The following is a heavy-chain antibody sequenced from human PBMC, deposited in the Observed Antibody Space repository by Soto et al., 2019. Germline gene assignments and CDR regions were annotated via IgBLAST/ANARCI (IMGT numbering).Heavy chain of an antibody. CDR3: VSGGFWRWLETDY. J-gene: IGHJ4*02. Sequence: QVQLQESGPGLVKPSETLSLTCSVSGGSISGFYWSWIRQPPGMGLEWVGYIYYSGMTKYNPSLNSRVTMSVDTSQNQFPPTLSSVTAADTAVYYWVSGGFWRWLETDYWGQGTLVTVSS. CDR2: IYYSGMT. D-gene: IGHD3-3*01. CDR1: GGSISGFY. V-gene: IGHV4-59*01.